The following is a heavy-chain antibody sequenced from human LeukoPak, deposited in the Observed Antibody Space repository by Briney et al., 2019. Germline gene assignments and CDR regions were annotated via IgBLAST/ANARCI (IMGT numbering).Heavy chain of an antibody. V-gene: IGHV3-9*01. J-gene: IGHJ4*02. Sequence: GRSLRLSCAASGFTFDDYAMHWVRQAPGKGLEWVSGISWNSGSIGYADSVKGRFTISRDNAKNSLYLQMNSLRAEDTALYYCAKDIGFYAGGLGVYFDYWGQGTLVTVSS. CDR3: AKDIGFYAGGLGVYFDY. CDR2: ISWNSGSI. CDR1: GFTFDDYA. D-gene: IGHD3/OR15-3a*01.